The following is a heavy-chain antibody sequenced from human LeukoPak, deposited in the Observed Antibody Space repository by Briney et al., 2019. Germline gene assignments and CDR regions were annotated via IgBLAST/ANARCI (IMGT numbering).Heavy chain of an antibody. D-gene: IGHD5/OR15-5a*01. V-gene: IGHV3-43*02. CDR1: GFTFHNYA. CDR3: ARDHVYGGADY. Sequence: GGSLRLSCAASGFTFHNYAIRWVRRAPGKGLEWVSLTSGDGITTYFADSVKGRFTISRDNSKSSLFLQMNSLRTEDTALYYCARDHVYGGADYWSQGTLVTVSS. J-gene: IGHJ4*02. CDR2: TSGDGITT.